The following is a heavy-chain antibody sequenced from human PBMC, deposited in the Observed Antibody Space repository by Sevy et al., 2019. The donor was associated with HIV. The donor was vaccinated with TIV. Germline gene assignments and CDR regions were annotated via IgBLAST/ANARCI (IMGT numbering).Heavy chain of an antibody. CDR3: ARGPYYDILTGYYRSFRYYYYGMYV. Sequence: GGSLRLSCAASGFTFSSYAMHWVRQAPGKGLEWVAVISYDGSNKYYADSVKGRFTISRENSKNTLYLQMNILRAEDTAVYYWARGPYYDILTGYYRSFRYYYYGMYVWGQGTTVTVSS. J-gene: IGHJ6*02. D-gene: IGHD3-9*01. CDR2: ISYDGSNK. V-gene: IGHV3-30-3*01. CDR1: GFTFSSYA.